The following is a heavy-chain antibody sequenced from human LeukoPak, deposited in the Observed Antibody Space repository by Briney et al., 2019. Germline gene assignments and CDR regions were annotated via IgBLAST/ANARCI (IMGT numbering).Heavy chain of an antibody. J-gene: IGHJ4*02. CDR1: GGSIRSSSYY. CDR2: IYYSGST. Sequence: SETLSLTCTVSGGSIRSSSYYWGWIRQPPGKGLEWIGSIYYSGSTYYNPSLKSRVTISVETSKNQFSLKLSSVTAADMAVYYCARHPEQWLVWGFDYWGQGTLVTDSS. D-gene: IGHD6-19*01. V-gene: IGHV4-39*01. CDR3: ARHPEQWLVWGFDY.